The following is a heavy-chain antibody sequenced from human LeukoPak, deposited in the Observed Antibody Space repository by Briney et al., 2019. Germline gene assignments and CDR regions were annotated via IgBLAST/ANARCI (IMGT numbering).Heavy chain of an antibody. V-gene: IGHV3-21*01. CDR1: GFTFSTYS. CDR3: ARDPPYSDSSGYYYDY. D-gene: IGHD3-22*01. CDR2: ISGSSIYI. Sequence: GGSLRLSCAASGFTFSTYSMTWVRQAPGKGLEWVSSISGSSIYIYYADSVKGRFTISRDSAKNSLYLQMNSLRAEDTAVYYCARDPPYSDSSGYYYDYWGQGTLVTVSS. J-gene: IGHJ4*02.